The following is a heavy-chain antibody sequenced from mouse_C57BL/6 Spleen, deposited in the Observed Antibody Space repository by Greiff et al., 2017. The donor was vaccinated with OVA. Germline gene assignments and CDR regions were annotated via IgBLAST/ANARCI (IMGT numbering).Heavy chain of an antibody. CDR2: INPSNGGS. J-gene: IGHJ4*01. CDR3: ARLSDGNYGENYYYAMDD. Sequence: QVQLQQPGTELVKPGASVKLSCKASGYTFTSYWMHWVKQRPGQGLEWIGHINPSNGGSNSNEKFKSKATLTVSKSSSTAYLQLSSLTSEDSAVYYCARLSDGNYGENYYYAMDDGGQGTSVTVSS. CDR1: GYTFTSYW. D-gene: IGHD2-1*01. V-gene: IGHV1-53*01.